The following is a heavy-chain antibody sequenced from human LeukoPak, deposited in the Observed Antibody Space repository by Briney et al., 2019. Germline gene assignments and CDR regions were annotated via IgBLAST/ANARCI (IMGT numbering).Heavy chain of an antibody. Sequence: GGSLRLSCAASGFTFSSYAMSWVRQAPGKGPEWVSAISGSGGSTYYADSVKGRFTISRDNSKNTLYLQMNSLRAEDTAVYYCAKDRRQPHHYYYYGMDVWGQGTTVTVSS. CDR3: AKDRRQPHHYYYYGMDV. CDR1: GFTFSSYA. J-gene: IGHJ6*02. D-gene: IGHD6-13*01. V-gene: IGHV3-23*01. CDR2: ISGSGGST.